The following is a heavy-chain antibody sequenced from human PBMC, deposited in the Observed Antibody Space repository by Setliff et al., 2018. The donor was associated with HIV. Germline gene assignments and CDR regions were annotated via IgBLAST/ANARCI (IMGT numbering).Heavy chain of an antibody. Sequence: ASVKVSCKASGGSPSTHAMNRVRQAPGQGLEWMGQIISILGITNYAQKFQGRVTLTADESTSTMYMELSSLTSDDTAVYYCAGPRGDEAFDVWGQGTMVTVSS. CDR2: IISILGIT. J-gene: IGHJ3*01. V-gene: IGHV1-69*10. CDR1: GGSPSTHA. CDR3: AGPRGDEAFDV.